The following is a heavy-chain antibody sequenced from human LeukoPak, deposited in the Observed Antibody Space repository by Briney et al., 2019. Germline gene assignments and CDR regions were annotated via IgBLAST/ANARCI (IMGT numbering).Heavy chain of an antibody. D-gene: IGHD2-8*01. Sequence: SETLSLTCTVSGGSISSSSYYWGWIRQPPGKGLEWIGSIYYSGSTYYNPSLKSRVTISVDTSKNQFSLKLSSVTAADTAVYYCARAGQDIVLMVYAKDAFDIWGQGTMVTVSS. CDR3: ARAGQDIVLMVYAKDAFDI. J-gene: IGHJ3*02. CDR2: IYYSGST. V-gene: IGHV4-39*07. CDR1: GGSISSSSYY.